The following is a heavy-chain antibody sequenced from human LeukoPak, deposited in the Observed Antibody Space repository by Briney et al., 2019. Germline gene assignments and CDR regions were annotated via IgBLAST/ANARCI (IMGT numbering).Heavy chain of an antibody. D-gene: IGHD3-22*01. CDR2: IYYSGAT. Sequence: SETLSLTCTVSGGSISSGYHWGWIRQPPGKRLEWIGSIYYSGATYYNPSLKSRVTISVDTSKNQFSLKLSSVTAADTAVYYCARDLVYGSSGRYYFDFWGQGTLVTVAS. CDR3: ARDLVYGSSGRYYFDF. CDR1: GGSISSGYH. V-gene: IGHV4-39*02. J-gene: IGHJ4*02.